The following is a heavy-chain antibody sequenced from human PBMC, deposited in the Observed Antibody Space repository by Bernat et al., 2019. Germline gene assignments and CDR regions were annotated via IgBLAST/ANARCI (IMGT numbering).Heavy chain of an antibody. CDR3: ARATYNSSSSFDY. CDR1: GFTFSSYG. D-gene: IGHD6-6*01. CDR2: IWYDGSNK. Sequence: QVQLVESGGGVVQPGRSLRLSCAASGFTFSSYGMHWVRQAPGKGLEWVAVIWYDGSNKYYADSVKGRFTISRDNSKNTLYLQMNSLRAEDTAVYYFARATYNSSSSFDYWGQGTLVTVSS. J-gene: IGHJ4*02. V-gene: IGHV3-33*01.